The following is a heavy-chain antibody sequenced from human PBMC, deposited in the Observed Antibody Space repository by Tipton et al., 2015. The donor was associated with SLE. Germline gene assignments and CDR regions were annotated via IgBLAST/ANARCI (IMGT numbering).Heavy chain of an antibody. D-gene: IGHD7-27*01. CDR3: ARDPGWGALDY. CDR2: ISSTSSYI. Sequence: SLRLSCVVSGFSFSTSWMSWVRQAPGKGLEWVSSISSTSSYIYYADSVKGRFTISRDNSKNTLYLQMNSLRAEDTAVYYCARDPGWGALDYWGQGTLVTVSS. V-gene: IGHV3-21*01. J-gene: IGHJ4*02. CDR1: GFSFSTSW.